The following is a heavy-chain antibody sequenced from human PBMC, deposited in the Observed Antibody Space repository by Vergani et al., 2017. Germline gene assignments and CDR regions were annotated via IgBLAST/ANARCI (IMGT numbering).Heavy chain of an antibody. Sequence: EVQLVESGGGLVKPGGSLRLSCAASGFTFSSYSMNWVRQAPGKGLEWVSYISSSSSTIYYADSVTGRFTISRDNAKNSLYLQMNSLRAEDTAVYYCARDAPSHDYGDYDDAFDIWGQGTMVTVSS. D-gene: IGHD4-17*01. J-gene: IGHJ3*02. CDR2: ISSSSSTI. CDR1: GFTFSSYS. CDR3: ARDAPSHDYGDYDDAFDI. V-gene: IGHV3-21*05.